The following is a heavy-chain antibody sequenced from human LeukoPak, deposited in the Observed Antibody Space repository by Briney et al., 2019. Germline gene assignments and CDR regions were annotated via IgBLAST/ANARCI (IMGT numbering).Heavy chain of an antibody. V-gene: IGHV3-7*01. CDR1: GFTFSRYW. D-gene: IGHD1-1*01. J-gene: IGHJ4*02. CDR3: KSGGAAPGSFDY. CDR2: IMYDGNEE. Sequence: PGGSLRLSCAASGFTFSRYWMSWMRQAPGKGLEWVANIMYDGNEEYYVDSVKGRFTISRDNAKNSLYLQLNSLRVEDTAVYYCKSGGAAPGSFDYWGQGTLVTVSP.